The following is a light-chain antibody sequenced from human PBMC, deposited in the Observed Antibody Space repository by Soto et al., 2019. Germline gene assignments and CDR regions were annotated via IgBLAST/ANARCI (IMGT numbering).Light chain of an antibody. CDR3: QQYFTSPIT. CDR2: GAS. V-gene: IGKV3-20*01. Sequence: EIVLTQSPGTLALSPGERATLSCRASQSVNSRLAWYQHKPGQAPRLLISGASNRASGIPARFSAWGSGTDFTLTISRVDPEDFAFYYCQQYFTSPITFGQGTRLEIK. CDR1: QSVNSR. J-gene: IGKJ5*01.